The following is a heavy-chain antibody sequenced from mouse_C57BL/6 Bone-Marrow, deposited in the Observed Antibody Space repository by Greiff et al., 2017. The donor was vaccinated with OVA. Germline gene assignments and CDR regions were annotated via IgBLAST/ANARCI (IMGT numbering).Heavy chain of an antibody. Sequence: QVQLQQSGAELMKPGASVKLSCKATGYTFTGYWIEWVKQRPGHGLELIGEILPGSGSTNYNEKFQGMATFTADTSSNTAYMQLSSLTTEDSAIYYCARLYDGYYPFAYWGQGTLVTVSA. CDR1: GYTFTGYW. CDR2: ILPGSGST. J-gene: IGHJ3*01. V-gene: IGHV1-9*01. D-gene: IGHD2-3*01. CDR3: ARLYDGYYPFAY.